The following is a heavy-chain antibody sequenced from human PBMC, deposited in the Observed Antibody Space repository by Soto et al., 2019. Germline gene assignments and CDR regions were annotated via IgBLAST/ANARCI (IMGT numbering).Heavy chain of an antibody. J-gene: IGHJ3*02. CDR3: ARDVFPSYYYDSSGYHDAFDI. V-gene: IGHV3-30-3*01. D-gene: IGHD3-22*01. CDR1: GFTFSSYA. Sequence: QVQLVESGGGVVQPGRSLRLSCAASGFTFSSYAMHWVRQAPGKGLEWVAVISYDGSNKYYADSVKGRFTISRDNSKNALYLRMNGLRAEDTAVYYCARDVFPSYYYDSSGYHDAFDIWGQGTMVTVSS. CDR2: ISYDGSNK.